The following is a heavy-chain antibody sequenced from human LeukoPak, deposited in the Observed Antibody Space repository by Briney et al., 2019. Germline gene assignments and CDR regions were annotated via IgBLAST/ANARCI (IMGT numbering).Heavy chain of an antibody. CDR2: IYYSGST. J-gene: IGHJ6*03. CDR1: GGSISSSSYY. V-gene: IGHV4-39*01. D-gene: IGHD1-26*01. CDR3: AKKTWEQTHYYYYYMDV. Sequence: PSETLSLTCTVSGGSISSSSYYWGWIRQPPGKGLEWIGSIYYSGSTYYNPSLKSRVTISVDTSKNQFSLKLSSVTAADTAVYYCAKKTWEQTHYYYYYMDVWGKGTTVTVSS.